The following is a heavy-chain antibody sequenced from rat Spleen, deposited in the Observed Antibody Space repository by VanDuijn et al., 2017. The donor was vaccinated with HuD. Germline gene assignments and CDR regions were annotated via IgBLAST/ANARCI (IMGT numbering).Heavy chain of an antibody. CDR2: MRYDGDT. CDR3: TRSLYSSPLLDH. J-gene: IGHJ2*01. D-gene: IGHD1-2*01. Sequence: QVQLVESDGGLVQPGRSLKLSCAASGFTFSDYYMAWVRQAPTKGLEWMGRMRYDGDTSYNSALKSRLSISRDTSKNQVFLKMGSLQSDDTAIYYCTRSLYSSPLLDHWGQGVMVTVSS. V-gene: IGHV2S30*01. CDR1: GFTFSDYY.